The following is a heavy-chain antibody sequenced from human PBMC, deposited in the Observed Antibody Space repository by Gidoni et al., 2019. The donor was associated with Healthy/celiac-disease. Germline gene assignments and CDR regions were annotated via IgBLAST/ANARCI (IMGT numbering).Heavy chain of an antibody. CDR1: GYTFTSYD. J-gene: IGHJ6*02. Sequence: QVQLVQSGAEVKKPGASVKVSCKASGYTFTSYDINWGRQATGQGLEWMGWMNPNSGNTGYAQKFQGRVTMTRNTSISTAYMELSSLRSEDTAVYYCARALAAAGPSRIYYYYGMDVWGQGTTVTVSS. CDR3: ARALAAAGPSRIYYYYGMDV. D-gene: IGHD6-13*01. CDR2: MNPNSGNT. V-gene: IGHV1-8*01.